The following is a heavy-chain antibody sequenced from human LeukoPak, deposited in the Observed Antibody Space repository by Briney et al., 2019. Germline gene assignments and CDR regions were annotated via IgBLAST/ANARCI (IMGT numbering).Heavy chain of an antibody. CDR3: ARGVIAVKRSDFDY. V-gene: IGHV1-8*01. Sequence: ASVKVSCKASGYTFPSYDINWVRQATGQGLEWMGWMNPISGNTGYAQKFQGRVTMTRNTSISTAYMELSSLRSEDTAVYYCARGVIAVKRSDFDYWGQGTLVTVSS. J-gene: IGHJ4*02. CDR2: MNPISGNT. CDR1: GYTFPSYD. D-gene: IGHD6-19*01.